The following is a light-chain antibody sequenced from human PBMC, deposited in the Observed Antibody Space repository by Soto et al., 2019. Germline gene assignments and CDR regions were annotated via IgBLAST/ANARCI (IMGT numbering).Light chain of an antibody. CDR1: NIGKKS. CDR2: SDN. V-gene: IGLV3-21*02. Sequence: SYELTQPPSVSVAPGQTARITCGGSNIGKKSVYWHQQRPGQAPVVVIYSDNDRPSGIPERFSGSNSGNTATLTISRVEAGDEADYYCHVWDGSADPWVFGGGTKLTVL. J-gene: IGLJ3*02. CDR3: HVWDGSADPWV.